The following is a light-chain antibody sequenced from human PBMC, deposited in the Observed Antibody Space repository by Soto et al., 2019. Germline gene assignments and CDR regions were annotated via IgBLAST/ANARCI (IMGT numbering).Light chain of an antibody. Sequence: DVVMTQSPLSLPVTLGQPASISCSSSQSLLFRDGNIYWSWFQQRPGQSPRRLVYKVSERDSGVPDRFSGSGSGTDFTLKITRVEADDVGVYYCMQGTHWPYTFGQGTKLEIK. V-gene: IGKV2-30*01. J-gene: IGKJ2*01. CDR2: KVS. CDR1: QSLLFRDGNIY. CDR3: MQGTHWPYT.